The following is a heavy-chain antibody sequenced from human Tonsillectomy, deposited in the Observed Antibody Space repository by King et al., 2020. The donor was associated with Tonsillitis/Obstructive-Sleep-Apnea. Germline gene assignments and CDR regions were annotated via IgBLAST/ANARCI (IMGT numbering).Heavy chain of an antibody. D-gene: IGHD1-26*01. CDR2: INQDGSEK. CDR3: ARDLVGDY. CDR1: GFTLTRYW. Sequence: VQLVEFGGGLVQPGGSLRLSCAASGFTLTRYWMTWVRQAPGKGLEWVANINQDGSEKYYVDSVKGRVTISRDNPKNSLYLQMNSLRAGDTAVYYCARDLVGDYWGQGTLVTVSS. J-gene: IGHJ4*02. V-gene: IGHV3-7*04.